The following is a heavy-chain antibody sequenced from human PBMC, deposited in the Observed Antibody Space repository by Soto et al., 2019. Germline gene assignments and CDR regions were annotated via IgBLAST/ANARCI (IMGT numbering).Heavy chain of an antibody. J-gene: IGHJ3*02. Sequence: QLQLQESGPGLVKPSETLSLTCTVSGGSISSSSYYWRWIRQAPGKGLEWIGSIYYSGSTDYNPSLMSRVTISLDTSKNQFSLEMSSVTAADPAVYYCARHIVVVWEYGSAFDIWGQGTMVTVSS. CDR1: GGSISSSSYY. CDR2: IYYSGST. CDR3: ARHIVVVWEYGSAFDI. V-gene: IGHV4-39*01. D-gene: IGHD2-21*01.